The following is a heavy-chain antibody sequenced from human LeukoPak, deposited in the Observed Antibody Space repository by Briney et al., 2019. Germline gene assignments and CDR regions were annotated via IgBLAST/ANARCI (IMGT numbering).Heavy chain of an antibody. J-gene: IGHJ4*02. Sequence: GGSLRLSCAASGFTFSSYAMHWVRQAPGKGLEWVAVISYDGSNKYYADSVKGRFTISRDNSKNTLYLQMNSLRAEDTAMYYCVTVRSPLRSDWYFDHWGQGTLVTVSS. CDR1: GFTFSSYA. D-gene: IGHD3-9*01. CDR2: ISYDGSNK. V-gene: IGHV3-30*04. CDR3: VTVRSPLRSDWYFDH.